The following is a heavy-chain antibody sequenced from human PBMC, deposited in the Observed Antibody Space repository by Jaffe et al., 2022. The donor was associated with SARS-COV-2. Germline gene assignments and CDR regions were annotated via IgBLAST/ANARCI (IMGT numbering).Heavy chain of an antibody. J-gene: IGHJ5*02. D-gene: IGHD6-13*01. CDR1: GFSISDAW. CDR2: FKRNIDGGAI. V-gene: IGHV3-15*01. Sequence: EMQLVESGGGLVKPGESLRLSCAGSGFSISDAWMNWVRQAPGKGLEWVGRFKRNIDGGAIDYAAPVKGRFFVSRDDSTNMFYLQMNSLKTEDTAVYYCTTGYGSSWYAWGQGTLVTVSS. CDR3: TTGYGSSWYA.